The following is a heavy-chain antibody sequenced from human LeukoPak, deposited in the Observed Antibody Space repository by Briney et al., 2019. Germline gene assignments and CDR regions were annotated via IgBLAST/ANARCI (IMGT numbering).Heavy chain of an antibody. J-gene: IGHJ4*02. CDR1: GRSFSGYY. Sequence: PSETLSLTCAVYGRSFSGYYWSWIRQPPGKGLEWMGEINQSGSTNYNPSLKSRVPISVDTSKNQFSLKLSSVTAADTAVYYCARGHLGYCSSTSCYTFSYWGQGTLVTVSS. D-gene: IGHD2-2*02. CDR3: ARGHLGYCSSTSCYTFSY. V-gene: IGHV4-34*01. CDR2: INQSGST.